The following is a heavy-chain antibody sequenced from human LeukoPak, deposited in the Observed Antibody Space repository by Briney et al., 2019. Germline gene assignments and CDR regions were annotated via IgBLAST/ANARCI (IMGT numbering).Heavy chain of an antibody. CDR1: GYTFTSYY. J-gene: IGHJ4*02. V-gene: IGHV1-46*01. CDR3: ARGGRVMEHGDYVYPGDY. CDR2: INPSGGST. Sequence: GASVKVSCKASGYTFTSYYMHWVRPGPGQGLEWMGIINPSGGSTSYAQKFQGRVTMTRDTSTSTVYMELSSLRSEDTAVYYCARGGRVMEHGDYVYPGDYWGQGTLVTVSS. D-gene: IGHD4-17*01.